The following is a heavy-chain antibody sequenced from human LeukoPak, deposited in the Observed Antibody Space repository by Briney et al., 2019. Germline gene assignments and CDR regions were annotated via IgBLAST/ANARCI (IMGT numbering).Heavy chain of an antibody. D-gene: IGHD3-10*01. CDR1: GFTFITND. Sequence: PGGSLRLSCAASGFTFITNDMTWVRQAPGKGLEWVSVIYSGGSTYYADSVKGRFTISRDNSKNTLYLQMNSLRAEDTAVYYCASGSGSYRTPYYYMDVWGTGTTVTVSS. J-gene: IGHJ6*03. CDR2: IYSGGST. V-gene: IGHV3-53*01. CDR3: ASGSGSYRTPYYYMDV.